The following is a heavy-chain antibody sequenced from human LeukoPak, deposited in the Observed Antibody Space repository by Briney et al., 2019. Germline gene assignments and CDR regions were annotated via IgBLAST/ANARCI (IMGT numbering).Heavy chain of an antibody. D-gene: IGHD4-17*01. CDR3: ARVLRVTTLFDY. J-gene: IGHJ4*02. CDR1: GFTFSSYE. CDR2: ISSSGSTI. V-gene: IGHV3-48*03. Sequence: AGGSLRLSCAASGFTFSSYEMNWIRQAPGKGLEWVSYISSSGSTIYYADSVKGRFTISRDNAKNSLYLQMNSLRAEDTAVYYCARVLRVTTLFDYWGQGTLVTVSS.